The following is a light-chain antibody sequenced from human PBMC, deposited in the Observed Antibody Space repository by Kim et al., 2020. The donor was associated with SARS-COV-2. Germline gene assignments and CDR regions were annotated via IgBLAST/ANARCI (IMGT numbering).Light chain of an antibody. CDR3: QQRSNWPPRYT. Sequence: PGERATLSCRASQSVSSYLAWYQQKPGQAPRLLIYDASNRATGIPARFSGSGSGTDFTLTISSLEPEDFAVYYCQQRSNWPPRYTFGQGTKLEI. CDR1: QSVSSY. J-gene: IGKJ2*01. V-gene: IGKV3-11*01. CDR2: DAS.